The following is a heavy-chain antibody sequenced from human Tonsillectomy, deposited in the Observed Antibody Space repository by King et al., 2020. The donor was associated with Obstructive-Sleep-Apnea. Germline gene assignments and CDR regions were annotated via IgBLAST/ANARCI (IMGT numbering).Heavy chain of an antibody. CDR1: GFTFTSSA. Sequence: QLVQSGPEVKKPGTSVKVSCKASGFTFTSSALQWVRQARGQRLEWIGWIVVGSVNTNYAQKCQERVTITRDKSTSKASMGLSSLRSEDTAEYYCAAGPSYYDFWSGYFDYWGQGTLVTVSS. D-gene: IGHD3-3*01. J-gene: IGHJ4*02. CDR3: AAGPSYYDFWSGYFDY. V-gene: IGHV1-58*01. CDR2: IVVGSVNT.